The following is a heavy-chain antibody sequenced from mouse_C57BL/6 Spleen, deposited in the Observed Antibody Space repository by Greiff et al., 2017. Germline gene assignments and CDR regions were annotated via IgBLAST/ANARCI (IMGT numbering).Heavy chain of an antibody. D-gene: IGHD1-1*02. V-gene: IGHV1-55*01. CDR1: GYTFTSYW. J-gene: IGHJ4*01. CDR3: ARGWGGAMDY. Sequence: QVQLKESGAELVKPGASVKMSCKASGYTFTSYWITWVKQRPGQGLEWIGDIYPGSGSTNYNEKFKSKATLTVDTSSSTAYMQLSSLTSEVSACYWGARGWGGAMDYWGQGTSVTVAS. CDR2: IYPGSGST.